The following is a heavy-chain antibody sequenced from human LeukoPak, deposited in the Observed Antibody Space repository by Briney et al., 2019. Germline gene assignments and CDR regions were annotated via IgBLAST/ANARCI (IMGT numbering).Heavy chain of an antibody. CDR3: TREGGGSGLWYYDL. D-gene: IGHD1-26*01. J-gene: IGHJ2*01. CDR2: IGGGGVTT. V-gene: IGHV3-64*01. Sequence: SLRLSCAASLFTFSSYSMHWVRQAPGKGPEFVSGIGGGGVTTFYANTVKARFTSSRDNSKNTLYLEMGSLRTKDRVVYYGTREGGGSGLWYYDLWGRGTLVTVSS. CDR1: LFTFSSYS.